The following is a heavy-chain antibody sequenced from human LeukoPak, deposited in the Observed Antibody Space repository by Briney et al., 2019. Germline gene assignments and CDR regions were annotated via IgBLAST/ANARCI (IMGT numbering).Heavy chain of an antibody. Sequence: GGSLRLSCAASGFTFSGYTMNWVRQAPGKGLERVSSISSSSTYIYYADSVKGRFTISRDNAKNSLHLQMNSLRVEDTAVYYCARGYSGSYPHFYYWGQGTLVTVSS. D-gene: IGHD1-26*01. CDR1: GFTFSGYT. CDR2: ISSSSTYI. V-gene: IGHV3-21*01. J-gene: IGHJ4*02. CDR3: ARGYSGSYPHFYY.